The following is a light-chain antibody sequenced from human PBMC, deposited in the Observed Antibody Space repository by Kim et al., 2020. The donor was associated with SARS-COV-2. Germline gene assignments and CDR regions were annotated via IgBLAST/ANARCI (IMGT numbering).Light chain of an antibody. CDR2: QDS. CDR3: QAWDSSHVV. J-gene: IGLJ2*01. CDR1: KLGDKY. Sequence: SYELTQPPSVSVSPGQTASITCSGAKLGDKYACWYQQKPGQSPVLVIYQDSKRPSGIPERFSGSNSGNTATLTISGPQAMDEADYYCQAWDSSHVVFGG. V-gene: IGLV3-1*01.